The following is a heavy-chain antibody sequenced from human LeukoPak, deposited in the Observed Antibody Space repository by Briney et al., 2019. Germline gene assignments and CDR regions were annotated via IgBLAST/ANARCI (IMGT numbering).Heavy chain of an antibody. CDR1: GYIFTGYY. V-gene: IGHV1-2*02. J-gene: IGHJ4*02. CDR2: INPNSGGT. Sequence: ASVKVSCKASGYIFTGYYMHWVRQAPGQGLEWMGWINPNSGGTNYAQKFQGRVTMTRDTSISTAYMELSRLRSDDTAVYYCARDYKQLGGIDYWGQGTLVTVSS. D-gene: IGHD6-13*01. CDR3: ARDYKQLGGIDY.